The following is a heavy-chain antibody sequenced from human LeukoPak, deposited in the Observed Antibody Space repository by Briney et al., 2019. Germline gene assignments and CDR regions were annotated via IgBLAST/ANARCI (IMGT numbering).Heavy chain of an antibody. V-gene: IGHV3-74*01. D-gene: IGHD3-22*01. J-gene: IGHJ4*02. Sequence: GGSLRLSCVASGFTFRNYWMHWVRQAPGKGLVWVSRIDSDGRSTSYADSVKGRFTISRDNPKNTLYLQMNSLRVEDTAVYFCAKRGVVIRVILVGFHKEAYYFDSWGQGALVTVSS. CDR1: GFTFRNYW. CDR3: AKRGVVIRVILVGFHKEAYYFDS. CDR2: IDSDGRST.